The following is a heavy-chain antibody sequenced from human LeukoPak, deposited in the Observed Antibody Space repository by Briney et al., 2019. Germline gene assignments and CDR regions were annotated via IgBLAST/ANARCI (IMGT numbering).Heavy chain of an antibody. CDR3: ARDRTVTTRGNYYYYGMDV. V-gene: IGHV3-74*01. Sequence: PGGSLRLSCAASGLTFSSHWMHWVRQAPGKGLVWVSRITNDGSSTTYADSVKGRFTISRDNAKNMLYLQVNSLRAEDTAVYYCARDRTVTTRGNYYYYGMDVWGQGTTVTVSS. J-gene: IGHJ6*02. D-gene: IGHD4-11*01. CDR1: GLTFSSHW. CDR2: ITNDGSST.